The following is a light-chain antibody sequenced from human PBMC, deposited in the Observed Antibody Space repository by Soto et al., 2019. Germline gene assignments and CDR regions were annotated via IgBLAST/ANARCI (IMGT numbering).Light chain of an antibody. J-gene: IGKJ1*01. CDR3: LQDYNYPWT. V-gene: IGKV1-6*01. Sequence: AIQMTQSPSSLSASVGDRVTITCRASQDIRNALGWYQEKVGQAPKLLIYAASKLQSGVPSRFSGSGSGTDFTLTISSLQTEDFATYYCLQDYNYPWTFGQGTKVEI. CDR2: AAS. CDR1: QDIRNA.